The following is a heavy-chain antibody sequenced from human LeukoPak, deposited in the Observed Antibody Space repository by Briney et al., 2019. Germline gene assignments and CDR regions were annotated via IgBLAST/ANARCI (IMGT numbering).Heavy chain of an antibody. D-gene: IGHD3-10*01. CDR2: ISYDGSNK. CDR1: GFTFSSYA. J-gene: IGHJ4*02. CDR3: ASDMVRGVITFNFDY. V-gene: IGHV3-30*04. Sequence: GGSLRLSCAASGFTFSSYAMHWVRQAPGKGLEWVAVISYDGSNKYYADSVKGRFTISRDNSKNTLYQQMNSLRAEDTAVYYCASDMVRGVITFNFDYWGQGTLVTVSS.